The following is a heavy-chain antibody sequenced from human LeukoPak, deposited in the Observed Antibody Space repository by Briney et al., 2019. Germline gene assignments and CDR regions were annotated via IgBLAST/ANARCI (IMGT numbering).Heavy chain of an antibody. Sequence: GGSLRLSCAASGFIVSSYWMHWVRQAPGKGLVWVSRINSDGSSTHYADSVKGRFTISRDNAKNSLYLQMNSLRAEDMAVYYCARGHVWFDPWGQGTLVTVSS. V-gene: IGHV3-74*01. CDR1: GFIVSSYW. J-gene: IGHJ5*02. CDR3: ARGHVWFDP. CDR2: INSDGSST.